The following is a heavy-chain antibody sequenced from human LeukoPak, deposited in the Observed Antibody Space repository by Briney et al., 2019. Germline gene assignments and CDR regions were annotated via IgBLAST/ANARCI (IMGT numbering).Heavy chain of an antibody. CDR3: ARGSYALER. D-gene: IGHD1-1*01. Sequence: PVASVKVSCKASGYTFTSYAIHWVRQAPGQRLEWMGWINAGNGNTRYSLNFQGRVTITRDTPASTAYMELSSLRSEDTAVYYCARGSYALERWGQGTLVTVSS. CDR1: GYTFTSYA. V-gene: IGHV1-3*01. J-gene: IGHJ4*02. CDR2: INAGNGNT.